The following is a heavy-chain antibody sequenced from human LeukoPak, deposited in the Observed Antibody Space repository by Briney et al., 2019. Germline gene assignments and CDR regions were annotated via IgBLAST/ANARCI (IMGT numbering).Heavy chain of an antibody. CDR3: ARGSASYYDFWSGFDY. J-gene: IGHJ4*02. CDR1: GDSVSSNSAA. CDR2: TYYRSKWYN. Sequence: SQTLSLTCAISGDSVSSNSAAWNWIRQSPSRGLEWLGRTYYRSKWYNDYAVSVESRITINPDTSKNQFSLQLNSVTPEDTAVYYCARGSASYYDFWSGFDYWGQGTLVTVSS. V-gene: IGHV6-1*01. D-gene: IGHD3-3*01.